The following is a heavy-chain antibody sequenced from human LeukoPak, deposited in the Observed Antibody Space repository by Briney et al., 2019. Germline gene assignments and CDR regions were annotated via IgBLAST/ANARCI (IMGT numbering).Heavy chain of an antibody. Sequence: ASVKVSCKASGYTLTSYYMHWVRQAPGQGLEWMGIINPSGGSTSYAQKFQGRVTMTRDTSTSTVYMELSSLRSEDTAVYYCARGHITIFGVATHNWFDPWGQGTLVTASS. CDR2: INPSGGST. J-gene: IGHJ5*02. CDR1: GYTLTSYY. CDR3: ARGHITIFGVATHNWFDP. D-gene: IGHD3-3*01. V-gene: IGHV1-46*01.